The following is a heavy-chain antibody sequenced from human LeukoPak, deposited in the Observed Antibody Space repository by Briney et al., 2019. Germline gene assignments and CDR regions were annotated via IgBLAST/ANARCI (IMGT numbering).Heavy chain of an antibody. J-gene: IGHJ6*02. CDR1: GHTFTSYG. D-gene: IGHD2-2*01. CDR2: ISAYNGNT. Sequence: ASVKVSCKASGHTFTSYGISWVRQAPGQGLEWMGWISAYNGNTNYAQKLQGRVTMTTDTSTSTAYMELRSLRSDDTAVYYCARDLYCSSTSCADVWGQGTTVTVSS. V-gene: IGHV1-18*01. CDR3: ARDLYCSSTSCADV.